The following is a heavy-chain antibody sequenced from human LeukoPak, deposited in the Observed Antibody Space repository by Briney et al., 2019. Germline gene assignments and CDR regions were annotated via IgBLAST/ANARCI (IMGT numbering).Heavy chain of an antibody. CDR1: GYIFTNHY. D-gene: IGHD3-9*01. Sequence: ASVKVSCKASGYIFTNHYMHWVRQAPGQGLEWMGLINTSGSSTLYAEKFRGRIIMTRDMSTATDYMELSSLRSDDTAVYYCARGGSFDLLLLGYYYMDVWGKGTTVTISS. V-gene: IGHV1-46*01. J-gene: IGHJ6*03. CDR2: INTSGSST. CDR3: ARGGSFDLLLLGYYYMDV.